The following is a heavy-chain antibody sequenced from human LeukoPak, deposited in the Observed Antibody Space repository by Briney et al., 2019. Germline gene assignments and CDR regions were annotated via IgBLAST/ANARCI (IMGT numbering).Heavy chain of an antibody. CDR1: GFTFSSCG. Sequence: GGSLRLSCAASGFTFSSCGMHWVRQAPGKGLEWVAVISYDGSNKYYADSVKGRFTTSRDNSKNTLYLQMNSLRAEDTAVYYCAKSRYGDYDLGYWGQGTLVTVSS. CDR2: ISYDGSNK. D-gene: IGHD4-17*01. J-gene: IGHJ4*02. V-gene: IGHV3-30*18. CDR3: AKSRYGDYDLGY.